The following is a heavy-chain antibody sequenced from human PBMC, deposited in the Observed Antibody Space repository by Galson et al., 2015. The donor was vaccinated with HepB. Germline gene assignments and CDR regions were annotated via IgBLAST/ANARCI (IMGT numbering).Heavy chain of an antibody. J-gene: IGHJ4*02. CDR1: GYTLTDLS. D-gene: IGHD3-22*01. Sequence: SVKVSCKVSGYTLTDLSMHWVRQAPGKGLEWMGGLDPEDGETIYAQKFQGRVTMTEDTSTDTAYMELSSLRSEDTAVYYCATGGVDSSGYYYFDYWGQGTLVTVSS. CDR3: ATGGVDSSGYYYFDY. CDR2: LDPEDGET. V-gene: IGHV1-24*01.